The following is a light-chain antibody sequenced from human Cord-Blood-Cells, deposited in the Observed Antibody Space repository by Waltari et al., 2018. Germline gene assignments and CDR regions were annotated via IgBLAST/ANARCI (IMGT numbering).Light chain of an antibody. CDR2: EVS. J-gene: IGLJ2*01. V-gene: IGLV2-23*02. Sequence: QSALTQPASVSGSPGQSITTSCTGTSSAVGSYNLFSWYQQHPGKAPKLMIYEVSKRPSGVSNRFSGSKSGNTASLTISGLQAEDEADYYCCSYAGSSTLVFGGGTKLTVL. CDR3: CSYAGSSTLV. CDR1: SSAVGSYNL.